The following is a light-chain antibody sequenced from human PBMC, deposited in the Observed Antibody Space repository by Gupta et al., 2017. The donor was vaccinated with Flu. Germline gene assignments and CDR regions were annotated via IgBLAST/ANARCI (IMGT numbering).Light chain of an antibody. CDR1: QSVSSN. Sequence: PGERATLSCRASQSVSSNLAWYQQKPGQAPRLLIYGASTRATGIPARFSGSGSGTEFTLTISSLQSEDFAVYYCQQYNNFYTFGQGTKLEIK. J-gene: IGKJ2*01. CDR2: GAS. CDR3: QQYNNFYT. V-gene: IGKV3-15*01.